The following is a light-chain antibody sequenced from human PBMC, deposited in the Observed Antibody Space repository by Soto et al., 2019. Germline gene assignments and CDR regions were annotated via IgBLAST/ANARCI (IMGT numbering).Light chain of an antibody. Sequence: DIQLTQSPSFLSASVGDRVTITCRASQGIRNYLAWYQQKPGRAPKLLMYIASTLQTGVPSRFSGSQSETEFTLTISRLQPEDFATYYCQQVNNYPITFGQGTRLEIK. CDR1: QGIRNY. V-gene: IGKV1-9*01. CDR3: QQVNNYPIT. CDR2: IAS. J-gene: IGKJ5*01.